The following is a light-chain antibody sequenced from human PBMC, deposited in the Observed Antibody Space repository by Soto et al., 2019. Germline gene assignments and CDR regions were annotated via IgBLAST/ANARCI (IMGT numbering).Light chain of an antibody. CDR3: QQVNSYPLT. CDR1: QGISSY. V-gene: IGKV1-9*01. Sequence: DIQLTQSPSFLSASVGDRVTITCRASQGISSYLAWYQQKPGKAPELLIHAASTLQSGVPLRFSGSGSGTEFTLTISSLQPEDLATYYFQQVNSYPLTVGGGTKVEIK. J-gene: IGKJ4*01. CDR2: AAS.